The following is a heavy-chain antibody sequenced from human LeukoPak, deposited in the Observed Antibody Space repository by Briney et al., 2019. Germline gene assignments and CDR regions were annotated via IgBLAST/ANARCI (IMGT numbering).Heavy chain of an antibody. CDR2: FDPEDGET. V-gene: IGHV1-24*01. J-gene: IGHJ3*02. CDR1: GYTLTELS. D-gene: IGHD6-19*01. Sequence: SVKVSCKASGYTLTELSMHWVRQAPGKGLEWMGGFDPEDGETIYAQKFQGRVTMTEDTSTDTAYMELSSPRSEDTAVYYCATFDSSGFGDAFDIWGQGTMVTVSS. CDR3: ATFDSSGFGDAFDI.